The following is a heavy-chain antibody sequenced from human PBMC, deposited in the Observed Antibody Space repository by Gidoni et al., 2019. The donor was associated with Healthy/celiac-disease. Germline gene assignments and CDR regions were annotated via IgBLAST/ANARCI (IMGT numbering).Heavy chain of an antibody. J-gene: IGHJ3*02. CDR2: INPSGGST. V-gene: IGHV1-46*01. CDR3: ARKYGSGSYYIGAFDI. CDR1: GYTFTSYY. D-gene: IGHD3-10*01. Sequence: QVQLVQSGAEVKKPGASVKVSCKASGYTFTSYYMHWVRQAPGQGLEWMGIINPSGGSTSYAQKFQGRVTMTRDTSTSTVYMELSSLRSEDTAVYYCARKYGSGSYYIGAFDIWGQGTMVTVSS.